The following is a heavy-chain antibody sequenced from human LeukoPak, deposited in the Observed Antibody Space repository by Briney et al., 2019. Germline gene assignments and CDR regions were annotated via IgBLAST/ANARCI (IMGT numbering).Heavy chain of an antibody. CDR2: ISSSSSYI. CDR1: GFTFSSYS. D-gene: IGHD3-16*01. V-gene: IGHV3-21*01. J-gene: IGHJ4*02. CDR3: ARSPGRNVLGY. Sequence: GGSLRLSCAASGFTFSSYSMNWVRQAPGKELEWVSSISSSSSYIYYADSVKGRFIISRDNTRNSLYLQMNSLRAEDTALYYCARSPGRNVLGYGGQGTLVTVSS.